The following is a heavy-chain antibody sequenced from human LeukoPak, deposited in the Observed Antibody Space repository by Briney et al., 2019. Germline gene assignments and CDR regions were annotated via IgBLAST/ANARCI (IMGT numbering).Heavy chain of an antibody. D-gene: IGHD6-13*01. CDR3: ARTTEAHSWRTRYYDYYMDV. CDR1: GGSFSGYY. Sequence: SETLSLTCAVYGGSFSGYYWSWIRQPPGKGLEWIGEINHSGSTNYNPSLKSRVTISVDTSKNQFSLKLSSVTAADTAVYYCARTTEAHSWRTRYYDYYMDVWGKGTTVAVSS. J-gene: IGHJ6*03. CDR2: INHSGST. V-gene: IGHV4-34*01.